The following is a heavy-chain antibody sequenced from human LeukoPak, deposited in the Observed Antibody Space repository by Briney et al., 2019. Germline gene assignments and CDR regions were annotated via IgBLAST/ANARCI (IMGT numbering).Heavy chain of an antibody. CDR2: VHLDGRT. J-gene: IGHJ4*02. V-gene: IGHV4-4*02. CDR3: AREGGFYRPLDY. Sequence: RTSETLSLTCDVSGGSVTTTNWWTWVRQPPGKGLEWIGEVHLDGRTNYNPSLKSRLIMSVDLSKNHISLKLTSVTAADTAVYYCAREGGFYRPLDYSGQGTLVTVSS. D-gene: IGHD3-3*01. CDR1: GGSVTTTNW.